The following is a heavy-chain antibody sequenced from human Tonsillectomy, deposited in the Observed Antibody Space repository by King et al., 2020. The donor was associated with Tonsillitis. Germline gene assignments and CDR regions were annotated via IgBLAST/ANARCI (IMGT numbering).Heavy chain of an antibody. V-gene: IGHV4-59*02. CDR1: GGSVSTYY. J-gene: IGHJ4*02. Sequence: VQLQESGPGLVKPSETLSLTCTVSGGSVSTYYWSWIRQPPGQGLEWIGFIHYSGSTNYNPSLKSRVTISVDTSKNQFSLRLTSLTAADTAVYYCARASSYFDYWGQGTLVTVSS. CDR3: ARASSYFDY. CDR2: IHYSGST.